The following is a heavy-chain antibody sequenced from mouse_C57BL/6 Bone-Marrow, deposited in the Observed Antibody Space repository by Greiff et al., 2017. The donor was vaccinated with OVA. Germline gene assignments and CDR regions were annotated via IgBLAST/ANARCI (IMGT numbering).Heavy chain of an antibody. CDR1: GFTFSSYA. CDR3: ARVSYDYDPDY. CDR2: ISDGGSYT. V-gene: IGHV5-4*01. Sequence: EVQGVESGGGLVKPGGSLKLSCAASGFTFSSYAMSWVRQTPEKRLEWVATISDGGSYTYYPDNVKGRFTISRDNAKNTLYLQMSHLKSEDTAMYYCARVSYDYDPDYWGQGTTLTVSS. D-gene: IGHD2-4*01. J-gene: IGHJ2*01.